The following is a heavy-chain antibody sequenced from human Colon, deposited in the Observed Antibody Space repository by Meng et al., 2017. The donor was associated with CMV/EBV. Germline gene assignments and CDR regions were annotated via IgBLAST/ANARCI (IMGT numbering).Heavy chain of an antibody. V-gene: IGHV3-23*01. D-gene: IGHD2-2*01. J-gene: IGHJ5*01. CDR1: GSSFSNSW. CDR3: ARDFRYWSRVDWYGWFDS. CDR2: ISGSGDKT. Sequence: GESLKISCAASGSSFSNSWMIWVRRAPGKGLEWVSSISGSGDKTYYGVSVQGRFTISRDNSQNRLYLQMDSLRVEDTAVYYCARDFRYWSRVDWYGWFDSWGQGTLVTVSS.